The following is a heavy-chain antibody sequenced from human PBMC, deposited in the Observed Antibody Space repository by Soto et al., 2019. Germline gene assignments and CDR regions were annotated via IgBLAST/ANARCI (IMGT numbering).Heavy chain of an antibody. J-gene: IGHJ4*02. Sequence: SENLALTCAVSGDSVSINTAAWNCIRSSPSRGLAWLGRTYYRSNWRHDYAVSVKSRITVNPDTSKNHFSLQLNSVTPDDTAVYSCARGVAGSGFDLWGQGTLVTVSS. CDR3: ARGVAGSGFDL. D-gene: IGHD6-19*01. CDR1: GDSVSINTAA. CDR2: TYYRSNWRH. V-gene: IGHV6-1*01.